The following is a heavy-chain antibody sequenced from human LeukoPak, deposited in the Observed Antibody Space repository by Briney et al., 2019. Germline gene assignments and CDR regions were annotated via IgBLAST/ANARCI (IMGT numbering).Heavy chain of an antibody. D-gene: IGHD1/OR15-1a*01. CDR3: AREFRTTTWSFDAFDL. CDR2: VNPTSGGT. Sequence: ASVKVSCKTSGYTFTSYYMHWVRQAPGQGLEWMGWVNPTSGGTNYAQKFQGRVTMTRDTSISTAYMELSRLRSDDTAVYYCAREFRTTTWSFDAFDLWGQGTMVTVSS. V-gene: IGHV1-2*02. CDR1: GYTFTSYY. J-gene: IGHJ3*01.